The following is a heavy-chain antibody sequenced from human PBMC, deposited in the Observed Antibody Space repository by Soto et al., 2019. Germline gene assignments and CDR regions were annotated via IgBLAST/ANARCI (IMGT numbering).Heavy chain of an antibody. Sequence: GGSLRLSCAASGFTFSSYGMHWVRQAPGKGLEWVAVIWYDGSNKYYAESVKGRFTISRDNSKSRRYLQMNSLRAEDTAVFYCARDGGLGELFHFDYWAKGPLVTVSS. CDR1: GFTFSSYG. D-gene: IGHD3-10*01. J-gene: IGHJ4*02. CDR3: ARDGGLGELFHFDY. CDR2: IWYDGSNK. V-gene: IGHV3-33*08.